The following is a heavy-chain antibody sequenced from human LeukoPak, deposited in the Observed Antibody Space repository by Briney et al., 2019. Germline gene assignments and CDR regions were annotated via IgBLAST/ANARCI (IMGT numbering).Heavy chain of an antibody. CDR1: GFTFSSYW. CDR3: ARGPTKYQLLYGYYFDY. V-gene: IGHV3-7*01. CDR2: IKQDGSEK. J-gene: IGHJ4*02. Sequence: GGSLRLSCAASGFTFSSYWMRWVRQAPGKGLEWVANIKQDGSEKYYVDSVKGRFTISRDNAKNSLYLQMNSLRAEDTAVYYCARGPTKYQLLYGYYFDYWGQGTLVTVSS. D-gene: IGHD2-2*02.